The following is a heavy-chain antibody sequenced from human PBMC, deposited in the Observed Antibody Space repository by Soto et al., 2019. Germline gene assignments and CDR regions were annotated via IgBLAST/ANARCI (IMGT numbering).Heavy chain of an antibody. CDR2: IKQDGSEK. D-gene: IGHD3-22*01. CDR1: GFTFNTYW. J-gene: IGHJ3*02. V-gene: IGHV3-7*03. Sequence: PGGSLRLSCAASGFTFNTYWMSWVRQAPGKGLEWVANIKQDGSEKYYVDSVKGRFTISRDNAKNSLYLQMNSLRAEDTAVYHCARPPTMRVVVSSKYDAFDMWGQGTMVTVSS. CDR3: ARPPTMRVVVSSKYDAFDM.